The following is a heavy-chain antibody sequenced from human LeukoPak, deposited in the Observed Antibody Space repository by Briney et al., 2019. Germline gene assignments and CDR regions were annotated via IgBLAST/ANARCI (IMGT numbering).Heavy chain of an antibody. V-gene: IGHV3-7*01. CDR2: IKQDGSEK. D-gene: IGHD5-18*01. CDR3: ARRGYSYGFWGYYFDY. J-gene: IGHJ4*02. Sequence: GGSLRLSCAASGFTFSSYWMSWVRQAPGKGLEWVANIKQDGSEKYYVDSVKGRFTISRDNAKNSLYLQMNSLRAEDTAVYYCARRGYSYGFWGYYFDYWGQGTLVTVSS. CDR1: GFTFSSYW.